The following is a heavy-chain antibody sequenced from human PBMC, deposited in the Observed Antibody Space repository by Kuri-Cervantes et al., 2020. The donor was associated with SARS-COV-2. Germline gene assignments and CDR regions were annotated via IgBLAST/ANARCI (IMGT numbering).Heavy chain of an antibody. CDR1: GFAFSNYA. V-gene: IGHV3-23*01. Sequence: GESLKISCAASGFAFSNYAMSWVRQAPGKGLEWVLGISGSGEITYYADSEKGRFTISRENSKNTLYLQMNSLRAEDTAVYYCAKFTSFSSRWFDPWGQGTLVTVSS. D-gene: IGHD2-2*01. J-gene: IGHJ5*02. CDR3: AKFTSFSSRWFDP. CDR2: ISGSGEIT.